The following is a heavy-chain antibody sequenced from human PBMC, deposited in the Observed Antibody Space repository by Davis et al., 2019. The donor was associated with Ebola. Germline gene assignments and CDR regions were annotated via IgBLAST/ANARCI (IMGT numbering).Heavy chain of an antibody. D-gene: IGHD4-11*01. V-gene: IGHV4-34*01. J-gene: IGHJ4*02. Sequence: PSETLSLTCAVYGGTFSGYYWTWIRQPPGKGLEWIGEINHSGSTNYNPSLESRITMSVDTSKNQFSLKLSSVTAADTAVYYCARMPPTITTKGYWGRGTLVTVSS. CDR3: ARMPPTITTKGY. CDR1: GGTFSGYY. CDR2: INHSGST.